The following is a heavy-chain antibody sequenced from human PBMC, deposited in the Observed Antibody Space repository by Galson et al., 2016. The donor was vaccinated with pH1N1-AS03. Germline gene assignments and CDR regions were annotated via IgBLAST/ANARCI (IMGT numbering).Heavy chain of an antibody. CDR1: GDSFNNYA. CDR2: IIPTLGIV. V-gene: IGHV1-69*10. Sequence: SVKVSCKAYGDSFNNYAISWVRQAPRQGLQWVGGIIPTLGIVNVAQSFQGRVTITADTSTNTAHMELSSLRSEDTAVYYCARILGYNYGRVHYWGQGTHVTVSS. D-gene: IGHD5-18*01. J-gene: IGHJ4*02. CDR3: ARILGYNYGRVHY.